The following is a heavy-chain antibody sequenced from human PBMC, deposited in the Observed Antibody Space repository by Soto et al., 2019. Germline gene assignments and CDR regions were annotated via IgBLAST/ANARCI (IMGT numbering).Heavy chain of an antibody. J-gene: IGHJ4*02. CDR1: GGSISSYY. CDR3: ARHNGGADSGWYLFDY. D-gene: IGHD6-19*01. CDR2: IYYSGST. V-gene: IGHV4-59*08. Sequence: SETLSLTCTVSGGSISSYYWSWIRQPPGKGLEWIGYIYYSGSTNYNPSLKSRVTISVDTSKNQFSLKLSSVTAADTAVYYCARHNGGADSGWYLFDYWGQGTLVTVSS.